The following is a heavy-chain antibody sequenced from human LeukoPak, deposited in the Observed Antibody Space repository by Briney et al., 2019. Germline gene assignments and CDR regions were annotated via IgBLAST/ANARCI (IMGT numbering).Heavy chain of an antibody. CDR3: AIDSAVWFGEPTHAFDI. CDR2: IYYSGST. V-gene: IGHV4-59*01. D-gene: IGHD3-10*01. J-gene: IGHJ3*02. CDR1: GGSISSYY. Sequence: SETLSLTCTVSGGSISSYYWSWIRQPPGKGLEWIGYIYYSGSTNYNPSLKSRVTISVVTSKNQFSLKLSSVTAADTAVYYCAIDSAVWFGEPTHAFDIWGQGTMVTVSS.